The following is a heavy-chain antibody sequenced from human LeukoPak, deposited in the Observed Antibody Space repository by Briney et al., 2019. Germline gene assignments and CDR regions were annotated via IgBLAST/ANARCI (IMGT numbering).Heavy chain of an antibody. J-gene: IGHJ4*02. CDR1: GYTLTGYY. Sequence: GASVKVSCKASGYTLTGYYLHWVRQAPGQGLEWMGWVNPNSGGTNYAQKFQGRVTMTRDTSISTAYMELSRLRSDDTAVYYCAREGDQWELLGGFDYWGQGTLVTVSS. D-gene: IGHD1-26*01. CDR3: AREGDQWELLGGFDY. V-gene: IGHV1-2*02. CDR2: VNPNSGGT.